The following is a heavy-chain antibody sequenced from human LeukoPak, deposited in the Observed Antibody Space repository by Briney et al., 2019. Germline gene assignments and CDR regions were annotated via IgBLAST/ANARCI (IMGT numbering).Heavy chain of an antibody. CDR2: LYYTGST. J-gene: IGHJ4*02. CDR3: PISYYDSSGYYAALGY. Sequence: SETLSLTCAVSGYSISSSNWWGWIRQPPGKGLEWIGYLYYTGSTYYNPSLKSRVTISVDTSKNQFSLKLSSVTAADTAVYYCPISYYDSSGYYAALGYWGQGTLVTVSS. D-gene: IGHD3-22*01. CDR1: GYSISSSNW. V-gene: IGHV4-28*01.